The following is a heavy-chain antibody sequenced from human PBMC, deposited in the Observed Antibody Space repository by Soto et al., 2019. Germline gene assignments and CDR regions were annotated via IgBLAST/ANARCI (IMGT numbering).Heavy chain of an antibody. CDR3: ASSPRGGQRWDFDY. D-gene: IGHD1-26*01. CDR2: IIPILGTA. V-gene: IGHV1-69*13. CDR1: GGTFSSYA. Sequence: GASVKVSCKASGGTFSSYAISWVRQAPGQGLEWMGGIIPILGTANYAQKFQGRVTITADESTSTAYMELSSLRSEDTAVYYCASSPRGGQRWDFDYWGQGTLVTVSS. J-gene: IGHJ4*02.